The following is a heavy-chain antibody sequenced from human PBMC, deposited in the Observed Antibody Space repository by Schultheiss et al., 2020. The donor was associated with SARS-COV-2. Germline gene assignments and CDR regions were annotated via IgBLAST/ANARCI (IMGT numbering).Heavy chain of an antibody. D-gene: IGHD6-19*01. V-gene: IGHV3-23*01. CDR2: ISGSGGST. CDR3: ARDASSGCDY. J-gene: IGHJ4*02. CDR1: GFTFSSYA. Sequence: GGSLRLSCAASGFTFSSYAMSWVRQAPGKGLEWVSAISGSGGSTYYADSVKGRFTISRDNAKNSLYLQMNSLRAEDTAVYYCARDASSGCDYWGQGTLVTVSS.